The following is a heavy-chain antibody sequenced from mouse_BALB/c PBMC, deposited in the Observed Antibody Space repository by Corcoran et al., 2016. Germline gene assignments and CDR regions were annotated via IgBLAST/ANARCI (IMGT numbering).Heavy chain of an antibody. CDR3: ARIAYYGSSFAY. CDR1: GFSLSTSGMG. CDR2: IWWDDDK. D-gene: IGHD1-1*01. Sequence: QVTLKESGPGILQPSQTLRLTCSFSGFSLSTSGMGVGWIRQPSGKGLEWLAHIWWDDDKYYNTALKSGLTISKDTSKNQVFLKIASVDTADTATYYCARIAYYGSSFAYWGQGTLVTVSA. J-gene: IGHJ3*01. V-gene: IGHV8-8*01.